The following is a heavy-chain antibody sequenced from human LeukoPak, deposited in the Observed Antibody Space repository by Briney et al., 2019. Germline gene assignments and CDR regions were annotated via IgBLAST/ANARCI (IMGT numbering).Heavy chain of an antibody. CDR2: IYYSGST. CDR3: VRSGRGYYYFMDV. D-gene: IGHD3-10*01. CDR1: GGSISSSSYY. Sequence: PSETLSLTCTVSGGSISSSSYYWGWIRQPPGKGLEWIGSIYYSGSTYYNPSLKGRVTISINMSNQQFSLKVSSVTAADTAVYYCVRSGRGYYYFMDVWGKGTTVTVSS. V-gene: IGHV4-39*07. J-gene: IGHJ6*03.